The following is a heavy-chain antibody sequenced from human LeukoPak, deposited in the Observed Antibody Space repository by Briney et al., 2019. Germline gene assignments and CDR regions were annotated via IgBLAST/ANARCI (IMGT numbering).Heavy chain of an antibody. Sequence: GGSLRLSCAASGFTFSSYWMHWVRQAPGKGLVWVSHINSDGSSTTYADSVKGRFTISRDNAKNTLYLQMNSLRAEDTAVYYCAREMLAAVAAQSWGQGTLVTVSS. CDR2: INSDGSST. D-gene: IGHD6-19*01. J-gene: IGHJ5*02. CDR3: AREMLAAVAAQS. CDR1: GFTFSSYW. V-gene: IGHV3-74*01.